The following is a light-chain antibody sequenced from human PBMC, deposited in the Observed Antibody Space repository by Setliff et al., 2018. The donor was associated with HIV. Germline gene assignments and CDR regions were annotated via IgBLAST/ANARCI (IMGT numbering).Light chain of an antibody. V-gene: IGLV2-8*01. Sequence: QSVLTQPPSASGSPGQSVTISCTGTTSDVGGYSSVSWYQQHPGKAPKLMIYEVSKRPSGVPDRFSGSKSGNTASLTVSGLQAEDEADYYFCSHAGFNNYVFGTGTKVTVL. CDR2: EVS. CDR3: CSHAGFNNYV. CDR1: TSDVGGYSS. J-gene: IGLJ1*01.